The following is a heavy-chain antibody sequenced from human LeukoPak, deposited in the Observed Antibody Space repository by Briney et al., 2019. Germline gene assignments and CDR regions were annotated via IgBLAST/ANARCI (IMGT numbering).Heavy chain of an antibody. V-gene: IGHV4-38-2*02. J-gene: IGHJ5*02. Sequence: SETLSLTCSVSGYSIGSGYDWAWIRQPPGKGLEWIGSINYSGRPYYNPSLKSRVTISVDTSKNQFSLKLSSVTAADTAVYYCARGGNYWPQWWFDPWGRGTLVSVSS. CDR3: ARGGNYWPQWWFDP. D-gene: IGHD1-26*01. CDR1: GYSIGSGYD. CDR2: INYSGRP.